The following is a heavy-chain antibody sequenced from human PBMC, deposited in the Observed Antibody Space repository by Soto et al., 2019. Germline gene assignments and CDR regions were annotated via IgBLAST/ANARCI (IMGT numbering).Heavy chain of an antibody. CDR2: MNPSTGNT. CDR3: ARGGYCSDGDCLDYFAS. J-gene: IGHJ4*02. V-gene: IGHV1-8*01. Sequence: QVQLVQSGAEVKKPGASVKVSCKASGDTFTSYDINWVRQATGQGLEWMGRMNPSTGNTDYARKFQGRVTMTRNTSINTAYMELSSLRFEEPAGDYCARGGYCSDGDCLDYFASWGQGTLVTVSS. D-gene: IGHD2-15*01. CDR1: GDTFTSYD.